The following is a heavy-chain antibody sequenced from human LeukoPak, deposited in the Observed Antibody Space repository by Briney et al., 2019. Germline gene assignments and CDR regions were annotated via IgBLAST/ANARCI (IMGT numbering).Heavy chain of an antibody. CDR1: GFTFDDYG. CDR3: AKGGIVGATPDY. J-gene: IGHJ4*02. CDR2: INWNGGST. Sequence: GGSLRLSCAASGFTFDDYGMSWVRQAPGKGLEWVSGINWNGGSTGYADSVKGRFTISRDNAKNSLYLQMNSLRAEDTAVYYCAKGGIVGATPDYWGQGTLVTVSS. V-gene: IGHV3-20*04. D-gene: IGHD1-26*01.